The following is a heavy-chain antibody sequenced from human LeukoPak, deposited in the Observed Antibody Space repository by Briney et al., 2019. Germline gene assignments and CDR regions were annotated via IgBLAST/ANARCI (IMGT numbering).Heavy chain of an antibody. CDR2: IYYNGST. CDR1: GRSFSSYY. J-gene: IGHJ4*02. Sequence: SETLSLTCIVSGRSFSSYYWTWIRQPPGKGLEWIGYIYYNGSTNYNPSLKSRVTISVDTSKNQFSLKLNSVTAADTAVYYCARQSRGIAVAGLDYWGQGILVTVSS. CDR3: ARQSRGIAVAGLDY. D-gene: IGHD6-19*01. V-gene: IGHV4-59*08.